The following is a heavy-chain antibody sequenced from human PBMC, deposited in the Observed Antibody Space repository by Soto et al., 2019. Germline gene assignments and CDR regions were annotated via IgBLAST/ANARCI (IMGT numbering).Heavy chain of an antibody. CDR2: INHFGST. Sequence: PSETLSLTCDVDAGSFSGHYWNWIRQPPGKGLEWIGEINHFGSTNYNPSLKSRVTISVDTSKTQFSLNLSSVTAADTGVYYCARARGPFSQSADADSASHNTYYMDVWGKGTTVTVSS. V-gene: IGHV4-34*01. D-gene: IGHD1-1*01. J-gene: IGHJ6*03. CDR1: AGSFSGHY. CDR3: ARARGPFSQSADADSASHNTYYMDV.